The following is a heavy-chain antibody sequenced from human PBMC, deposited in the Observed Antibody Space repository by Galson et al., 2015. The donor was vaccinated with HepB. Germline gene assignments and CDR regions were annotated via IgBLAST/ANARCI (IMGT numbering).Heavy chain of an antibody. J-gene: IGHJ2*01. CDR3: ASASGYSSSWYGYLGYWYFDL. CDR2: IKQDGSEK. D-gene: IGHD6-13*01. CDR1: GFTFSRSW. Sequence: SLRLSCAASGFTFSRSWMTWVRQAPGKGLEWVANIKQDGSEKYYVDSVKGRFTISRDNAKNSLYLQMNSLRAEDTAVYYCASASGYSSSWYGYLGYWYFDLWVRGTLVTVSS. V-gene: IGHV3-7*03.